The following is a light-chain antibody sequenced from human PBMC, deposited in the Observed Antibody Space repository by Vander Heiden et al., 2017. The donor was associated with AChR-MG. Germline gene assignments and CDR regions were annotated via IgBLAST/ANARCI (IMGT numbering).Light chain of an antibody. V-gene: IGKV1-5*01. CDR2: DAS. CDR3: QHDNSYPWT. CDR1: QSISTW. Sequence: DIQMTHSPSTLSASVGDRVTITCRASQSISTWLAWYQQKPGKAPKLLIYDASTLETGVPSRFSGSGSGTEFTLTISSLQPDDFATYYCQHDNSYPWTFGQGTKVEIK. J-gene: IGKJ1*01.